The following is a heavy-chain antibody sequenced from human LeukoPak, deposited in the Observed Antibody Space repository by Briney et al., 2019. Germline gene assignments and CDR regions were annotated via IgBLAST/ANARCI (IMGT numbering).Heavy chain of an antibody. Sequence: SETLSLTCTVSGGSISSYYWSWIRQPPGKGLEWIGYIYYSGSTYYNPSLKSRVTISVDTSKNQFSLKLSSVTAADTAVYYCAGYDYGDYPWGQGTLVTVSS. CDR1: GGSISSYY. V-gene: IGHV4-59*06. J-gene: IGHJ5*02. D-gene: IGHD4-17*01. CDR2: IYYSGST. CDR3: AGYDYGDYP.